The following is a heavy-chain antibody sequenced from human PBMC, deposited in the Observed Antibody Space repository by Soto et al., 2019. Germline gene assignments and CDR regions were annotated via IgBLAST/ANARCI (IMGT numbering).Heavy chain of an antibody. CDR1: GGTFSSYT. D-gene: IGHD3-16*01. J-gene: IGHJ6*03. CDR3: AGGGPYMDV. CDR2: IIPILGIA. Sequence: QVQLVQSGAEVKKPGSSVKVSCKASGGTFSSYTISWVRQAPGQGLEWMGRIIPILGIANYAQKFQGRVTSTADKSTSTAYMELSSMRSEDTAVYYCAGGGPYMDVWGKGTTVTVSS. V-gene: IGHV1-69*02.